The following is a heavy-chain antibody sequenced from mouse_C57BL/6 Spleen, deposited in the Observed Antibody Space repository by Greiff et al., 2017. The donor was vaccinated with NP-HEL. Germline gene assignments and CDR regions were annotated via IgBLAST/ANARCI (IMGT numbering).Heavy chain of an antibody. CDR1: GYTFTRYW. D-gene: IGHD1-1*01. CDR3: AWGTTVVVPVDY. J-gene: IGHJ2*01. Sequence: VQLQQSGAELVKPGASVKLSCKASGYTFTRYWMHWVKQRPGQGLEWIGMIHPNSGSTNYNEKFQSKATLTVDKSSSTAYMQLSSLTSEDSAVYYCAWGTTVVVPVDYWGQGTTRTVSS. CDR2: IHPNSGST. V-gene: IGHV1-64*01.